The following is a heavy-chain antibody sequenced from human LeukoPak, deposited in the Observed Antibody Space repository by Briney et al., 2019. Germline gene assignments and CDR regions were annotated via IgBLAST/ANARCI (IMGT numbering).Heavy chain of an antibody. CDR1: GYTFTGYY. J-gene: IGHJ5*02. V-gene: IGHV1-2*02. CDR2: INPNSGGT. D-gene: IGHD3-10*01. CDR3: TMVRGVIRWFDP. Sequence: GASVKVSCKASGYTFTGYYMHWARQAPGQGLEWMGWINPNSGGTNYAQKFQGRVTMTRDTSISTAYMELSRLRSDDTAVYSITMVRGVIRWFDPWGQGTLVIVSS.